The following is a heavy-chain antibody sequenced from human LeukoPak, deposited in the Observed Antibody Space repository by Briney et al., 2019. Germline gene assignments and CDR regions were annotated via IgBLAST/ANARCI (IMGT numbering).Heavy chain of an antibody. CDR1: GFSVDSVF. D-gene: IGHD4-17*01. V-gene: IGHV3-66*01. CDR3: ARGNSATTTFDF. Sequence: PGGSLRLSCRASGFSVDSVFMSWVRQPPGKGLEWVSFIMPGGHIDYTDSVKGRFTISRDGFKNTLSLQMNSLRVDDSAVYYCARGNSATTTFDFWGQGTLVTVSS. J-gene: IGHJ4*02. CDR2: IMPGGHI.